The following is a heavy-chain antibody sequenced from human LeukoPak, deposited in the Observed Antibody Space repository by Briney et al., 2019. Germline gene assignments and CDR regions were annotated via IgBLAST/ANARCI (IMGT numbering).Heavy chain of an antibody. Sequence: ASVQVSCRASGFTLHGYYMHWLRQAPGQGPEWMGWISLKSGGTNYAQKFQGRVTMTRDTSINTAYMELSRLRSDDTAVYYCARAAPHEFLTLPTDWFDPWGQGTLVAVSS. D-gene: IGHD3-3*01. J-gene: IGHJ5*02. CDR2: ISLKSGGT. CDR1: GFTLHGYY. CDR3: ARAAPHEFLTLPTDWFDP. V-gene: IGHV1-2*02.